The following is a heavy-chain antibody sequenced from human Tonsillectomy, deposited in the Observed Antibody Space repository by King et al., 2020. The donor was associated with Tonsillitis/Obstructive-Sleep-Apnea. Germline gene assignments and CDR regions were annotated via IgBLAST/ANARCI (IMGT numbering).Heavy chain of an antibody. CDR3: ARDPLCGWGGNHDAFDI. D-gene: IGHD6-19*01. CDR1: GFTVSSNY. Sequence: EVQLVESGGGLVQPGGSLRLSCAASGFTVSSNYMSWVRQAPGKGLEWVSVIYSGGSTYYADSVKGRFTISRDNSKNKLYLQMNSLRAEDTAVYYCARDPLCGWGGNHDAFDIWGQGTMVTVSS. J-gene: IGHJ3*02. V-gene: IGHV3-66*01. CDR2: IYSGGST.